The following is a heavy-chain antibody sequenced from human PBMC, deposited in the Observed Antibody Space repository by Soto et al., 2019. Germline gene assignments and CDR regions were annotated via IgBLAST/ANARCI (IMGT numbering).Heavy chain of an antibody. Sequence: EVQLLESGGGLVQPGGSLRLSCAASGFTFSSYAMAWVRQAPGKGLEWVSGISISGDYTYYAGSVKGRFTISRDNSKNTVYLQMNSLGVEDTAIFFWAKGGASQNFVTKNLEQWGPGTLVTVSS. V-gene: IGHV3-23*01. D-gene: IGHD3-9*01. CDR2: ISISGDYT. CDR3: AKGGASQNFVTKNLEQ. CDR1: GFTFSSYA. J-gene: IGHJ4*02.